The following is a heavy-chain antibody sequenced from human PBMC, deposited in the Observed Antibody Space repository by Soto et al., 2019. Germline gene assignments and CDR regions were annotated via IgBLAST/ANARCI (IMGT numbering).Heavy chain of an antibody. V-gene: IGHV4-39*01. CDR1: CDSIISSYFY. D-gene: IGHD2-15*01. CDR3: ARNSLALRKNNWFDS. CDR2: IFYLGSS. Sequence: PXETLSLPGTVSCDSIISSYFYWGWVRQPPGKVLEWIGSIFYLGSSYYNPSLKSRVTMPVDTSKNQFSLRLRSVTAADTALYFCARNSLALRKNNWFDSWGQGIMVTVSS. J-gene: IGHJ5*01.